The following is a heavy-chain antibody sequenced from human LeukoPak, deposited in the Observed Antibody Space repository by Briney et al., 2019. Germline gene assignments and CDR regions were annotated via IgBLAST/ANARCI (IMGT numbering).Heavy chain of an antibody. Sequence: GGSLRLSCAASGFTFSSYAMHWVRQAPGKGLEGVAVISYDGSNKYYADSVKGRFTISRDNSKNTLYLQMNSLRAEDTAVYYCARGPPLWSKIAVAGTDFDYWGQGTLVTVSS. CDR3: ARGPPLWSKIAVAGTDFDY. D-gene: IGHD6-19*01. CDR1: GFTFSSYA. CDR2: ISYDGSNK. V-gene: IGHV3-30-3*01. J-gene: IGHJ4*02.